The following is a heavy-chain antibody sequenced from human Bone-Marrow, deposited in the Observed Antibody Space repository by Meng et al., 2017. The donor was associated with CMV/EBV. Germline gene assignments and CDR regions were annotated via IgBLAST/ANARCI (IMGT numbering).Heavy chain of an antibody. D-gene: IGHD5-18*01. CDR2: INHSRST. V-gene: IGHV4-34*01. Sequence: QVQLQQWGAGLLKPSETLSLTCAVYGGSFSGYYWSWIRQPPGKGLEWIGEINHSRSTNYNPSLKSRVTISVDTSKNQFSLKLSSVTAADTAVYYCARAWIQLWTFDYWGQGTLVTVSS. J-gene: IGHJ4*02. CDR1: GGSFSGYY. CDR3: ARAWIQLWTFDY.